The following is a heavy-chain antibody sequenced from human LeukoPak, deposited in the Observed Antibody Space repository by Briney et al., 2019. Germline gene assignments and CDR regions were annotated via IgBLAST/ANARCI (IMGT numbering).Heavy chain of an antibody. J-gene: IGHJ4*02. CDR1: GFTFSSYL. V-gene: IGHV3-7*01. D-gene: IGHD1-26*01. CDR3: AKNTGTYDY. CDR2: IKLDGSEK. Sequence: PGGSLRLSCAASGFTFSSYLMTWVRQAPGKGLEWVANIKLDGSEKYYVDSVKGRFTISRDNAKNSLYLQMSSLRAEDTAVYYCAKNTGTYDYWGQGTLVTVSS.